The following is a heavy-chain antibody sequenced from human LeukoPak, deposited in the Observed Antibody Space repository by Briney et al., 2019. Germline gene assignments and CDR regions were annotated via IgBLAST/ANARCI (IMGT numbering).Heavy chain of an antibody. CDR3: VRDSGYGLDAFDI. Sequence: SQTLSLTCAISGDSVSSNSAAWTWIRQSPSRGLEWLGRTYYRSKWYYNYAVSVKSRMTITPDTPTNQFSLQLNSVTPEDTAVYYCVRDSGYGLDAFDIWDQGTMVTVSS. V-gene: IGHV6-1*01. J-gene: IGHJ3*02. D-gene: IGHD5-12*01. CDR2: TYYRSKWYY. CDR1: GDSVSSNSAA.